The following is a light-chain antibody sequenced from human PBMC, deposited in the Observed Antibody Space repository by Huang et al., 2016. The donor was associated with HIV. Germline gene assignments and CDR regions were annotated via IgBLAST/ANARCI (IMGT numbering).Light chain of an antibody. J-gene: IGKJ1*01. CDR3: QQYNNWLWT. CDR2: GAS. CDR1: QSVSSN. Sequence: EIVMTQSPATLSVYPGERATLSCRASQSVSSNLAWYQQKPGQAPRLLIYGASTRATGIPARFSGSGSGTEFTLTISGLQSEDFAVYYCQQYNNWLWTFGQGTKVEIK. V-gene: IGKV3-15*01.